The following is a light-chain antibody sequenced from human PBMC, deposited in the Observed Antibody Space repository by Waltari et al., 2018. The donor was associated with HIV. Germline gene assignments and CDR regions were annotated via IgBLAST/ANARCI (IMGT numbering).Light chain of an antibody. J-gene: IGLJ2*01. CDR3: QSADSSGTYLVI. Sequence: SYELTPPPSVSVSPGQTARITCSGDALANQYAYWYQRKPGPAPVLVIDKNSERASGIPERFSGSSAGTTVTVTISGVQAEDEADYYCQSADSSGTYLVIFGGGTKLTVL. V-gene: IGLV3-25*03. CDR1: ALANQY. CDR2: KNS.